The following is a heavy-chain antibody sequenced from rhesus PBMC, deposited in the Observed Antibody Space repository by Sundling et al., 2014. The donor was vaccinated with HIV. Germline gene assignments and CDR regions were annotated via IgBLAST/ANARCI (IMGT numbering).Heavy chain of an antibody. CDR3: VRAPGRYYGLDS. V-gene: IGHV4-80*01. CDR2: INGNSGST. Sequence: QVQLQESGPGLVKPSETLSLTCTVSGASISVYWWGWIRQPPGKELEWIGEINGNSGSTNYNPSLKSRVTISLDASKNHFSLKLGSVTAADTAVYYCVRAPGRYYGLDSWGQGVVVTVSS. J-gene: IGHJ6*01. CDR1: GASISVYW.